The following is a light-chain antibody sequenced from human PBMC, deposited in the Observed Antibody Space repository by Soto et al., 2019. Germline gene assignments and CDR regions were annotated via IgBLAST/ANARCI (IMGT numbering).Light chain of an antibody. CDR1: QSVSNN. CDR3: QQYGSSGT. J-gene: IGKJ1*01. V-gene: IGKV3-15*01. Sequence: EIGLTKSPATLSVSTGERATLSCRASQSVSNNLAWYQQKPGQAPRLLIYGASTRATGIPARFSGSGSGTEFTLTISSLQSEDFAVYYCQQYGSSGTFGQGAKVDIK. CDR2: GAS.